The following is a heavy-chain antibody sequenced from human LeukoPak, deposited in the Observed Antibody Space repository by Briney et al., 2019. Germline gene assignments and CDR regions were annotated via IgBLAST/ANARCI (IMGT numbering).Heavy chain of an antibody. CDR1: GFTFSSYA. J-gene: IGHJ4*02. Sequence: WGSLRLSCAASGFTFSSYAMSWVRQAPGKGLEWVSAISGSGGSTYYADYVKGRFTISRDNSKNTLYLQMNSLRAEDTAVYYCAKFKSIDYFDYWGQGTLVTVSS. CDR3: AKFKSIDYFDY. V-gene: IGHV3-23*01. CDR2: ISGSGGST. D-gene: IGHD2-21*01.